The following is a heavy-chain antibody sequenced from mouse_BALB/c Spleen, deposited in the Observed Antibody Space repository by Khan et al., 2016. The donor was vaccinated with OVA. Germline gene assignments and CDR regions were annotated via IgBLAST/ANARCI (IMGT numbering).Heavy chain of an antibody. J-gene: IGHJ1*01. Sequence: QIQLVQSGPELKKPGETVKISCKASGYTFTNYGMNWVKQAPGKGLKWMGWINTYTGAPTYTDDFKGRFAFSLESSARTTYLQINNLKNEDMATYFCARGASYWYFDVWGAGTTVTVSS. CDR1: GYTFTNYG. CDR2: INTYTGAP. CDR3: ARGASYWYFDV. V-gene: IGHV9-1*02.